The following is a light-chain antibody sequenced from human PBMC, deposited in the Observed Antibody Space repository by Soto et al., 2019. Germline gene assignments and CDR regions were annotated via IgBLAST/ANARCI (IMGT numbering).Light chain of an antibody. Sequence: QSVLIQPPSVSGSPGQSVTISCTGTSSDVGSYDYVSWYQQHPGTVPKPMIYNVNNQPSGVPDRFSGSKSGNTASMTISGLQAEDEADYYCSSYTTSSTRVFGTGTKVTVL. CDR2: NVN. CDR3: SSYTTSSTRV. CDR1: SSDVGSYDY. J-gene: IGLJ1*01. V-gene: IGLV2-18*02.